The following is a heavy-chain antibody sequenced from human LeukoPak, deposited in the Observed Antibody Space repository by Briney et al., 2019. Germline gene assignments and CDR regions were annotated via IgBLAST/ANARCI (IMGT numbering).Heavy chain of an antibody. CDR3: ARDLSGSRKFDP. D-gene: IGHD6-13*01. CDR1: GYTFTSYG. Sequence: ASVKVSCKASGYTFTSYGISWVRQAPGQGLEWMGRINPNSGGTNYAQKFQGRVTMTRDTSISTAYMELSRLRSDDTAVYYCARDLSGSRKFDPWGQGTLVTVSS. V-gene: IGHV1-2*06. CDR2: INPNSGGT. J-gene: IGHJ5*02.